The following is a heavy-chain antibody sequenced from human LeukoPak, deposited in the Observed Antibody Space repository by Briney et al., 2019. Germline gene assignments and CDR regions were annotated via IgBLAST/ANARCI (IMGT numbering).Heavy chain of an antibody. CDR3: ARDVGIAAAGSFDY. V-gene: IGHV1-18*01. CDR2: ISAYNGNT. Sequence: VSVKVSCKASGYTFTSYGISWVRQAPGQGLEWMGWISAYNGNTNYAQKLQGRVTMTTDTSTSTAYMELRSLRSDDTAVYYCARDVGIAAAGSFDYWGQGTLVTVSS. CDR1: GYTFTSYG. D-gene: IGHD6-13*01. J-gene: IGHJ4*02.